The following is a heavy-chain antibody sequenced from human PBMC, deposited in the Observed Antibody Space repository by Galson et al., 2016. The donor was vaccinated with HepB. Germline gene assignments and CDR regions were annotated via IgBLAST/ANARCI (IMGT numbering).Heavy chain of an antibody. D-gene: IGHD2-2*01. J-gene: IGHJ4*02. CDR3: ARRTSSWYYFDY. V-gene: IGHV4-59*08. Sequence: SLTCTVSGDYITSYYWSWIRQPPGKGLEWIGYIYYRGRTNYNPSLKSRVTISVDTSKNQFSLKLSSVTAADTAVYYCARRTSSWYYFDYWGQGTLVTVSS. CDR2: IYYRGRT. CDR1: GDYITSYY.